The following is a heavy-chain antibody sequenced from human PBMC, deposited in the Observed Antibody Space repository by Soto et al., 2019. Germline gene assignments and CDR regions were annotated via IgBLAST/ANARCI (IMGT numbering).Heavy chain of an antibody. CDR3: ARVRGLLWFGIFDY. V-gene: IGHV1-69*01. J-gene: IGHJ4*02. CDR1: GGTFSSYA. CDR2: IIPIFGTA. Sequence: QVQLVQSGAEVKKPGSSVKVSCKASGGTFSSYAISWVRQAPGQGLEWMGGIIPIFGTANYAQKFQGRVAITADEATRTAYLGLSSLRSADPDVYYCARVRGLLWFGIFDYRGQGTLVTVSS. D-gene: IGHD3-10*01.